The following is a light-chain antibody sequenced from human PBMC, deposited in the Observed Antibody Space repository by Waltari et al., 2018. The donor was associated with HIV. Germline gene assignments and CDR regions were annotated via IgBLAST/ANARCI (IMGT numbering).Light chain of an antibody. V-gene: IGLV3-1*01. Sequence: SYELTQPPSVSVSPGQTASITCSGDKWGDKFACWYQQKPGQSPVVGFYQDTRRPSGIPERFSGSNSGNTATLTISGTQAMDEADYYCQAWDSSTAVFGGGTKLTVL. J-gene: IGLJ2*01. CDR2: QDT. CDR3: QAWDSSTAV. CDR1: KWGDKF.